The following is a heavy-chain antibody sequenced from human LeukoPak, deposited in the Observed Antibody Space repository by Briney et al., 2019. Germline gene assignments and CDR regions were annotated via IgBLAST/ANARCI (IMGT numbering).Heavy chain of an antibody. J-gene: IGHJ4*02. CDR2: LSWNSGSI. Sequence: GGSLRLSCAASGFSISTFWMHWVRQAPGKGLEWVSGLSWNSGSIGYADSVEGRFTISRDNAKNSLYLQMNSLRAEDTAVYYCAREKRGGIAARPTYFDYWGQGTLVTVSS. CDR1: GFSISTFW. CDR3: AREKRGGIAARPTYFDY. V-gene: IGHV3-48*04. D-gene: IGHD6-6*01.